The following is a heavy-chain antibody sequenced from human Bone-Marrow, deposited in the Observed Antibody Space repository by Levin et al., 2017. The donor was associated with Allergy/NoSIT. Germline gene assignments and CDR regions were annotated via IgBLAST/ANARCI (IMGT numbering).Heavy chain of an antibody. CDR2: IYHSGST. CDR1: GYSISSGYY. Sequence: PSETLSLTCTVSGYSISSGYYWGWIRQPPGKGLEWIGSIYHSGSTYYNPSLKSRVTISVDTSKNQFSLKLSSVTAADTAVYYCARDQNCISTSCYGFVTLYYFDYWGQGTLVTVSS. CDR3: ARDQNCISTSCYGFVTLYYFDY. V-gene: IGHV4-38-2*02. D-gene: IGHD2-2*01. J-gene: IGHJ4*02.